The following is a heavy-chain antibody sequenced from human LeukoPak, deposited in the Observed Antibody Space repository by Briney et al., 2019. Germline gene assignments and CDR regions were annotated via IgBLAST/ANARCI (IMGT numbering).Heavy chain of an antibody. V-gene: IGHV4-39*02. CDR1: GGSISSSSYY. CDR2: IYYSGST. Sequence: PSETLSLTCTVSGGSISSSSYYWGWIRQPPGKGLEWIGSIYYSGSTYYNPSLKSRVTISVDTSKNQFSLKLSSVTAADTAVYYCARDPIRYNWKPFDYWGQGTLVTVST. CDR3: ARDPIRYNWKPFDY. J-gene: IGHJ4*02. D-gene: IGHD1-1*01.